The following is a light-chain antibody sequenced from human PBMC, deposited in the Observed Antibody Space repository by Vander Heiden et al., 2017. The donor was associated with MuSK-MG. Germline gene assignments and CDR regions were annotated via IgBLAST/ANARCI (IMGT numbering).Light chain of an antibody. J-gene: IGLJ2*01. CDR2: EDN. Sequence: NFLLPQPHSVSESPGKTVTISCTRSSGSIASKYVQWYQQRPGSSPTTVIYEDNQRPSGVPDRFSGSIDSSSNSASLTISGLTPEDEADYYCQSYDTTTVVFGGGTKLTVL. CDR1: SGSIASKY. V-gene: IGLV6-57*01. CDR3: QSYDTTTVV.